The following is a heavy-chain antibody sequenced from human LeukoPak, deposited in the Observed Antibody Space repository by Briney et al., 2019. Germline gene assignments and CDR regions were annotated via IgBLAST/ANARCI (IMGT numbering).Heavy chain of an antibody. V-gene: IGHV3-23*01. Sequence: GGSLRLSCAAPGFTFSSYAMSRVHQAPGKGLEWVSAISSSGGSTYYADAVKGRFTISRDSSKNTLSLQMNSLRAEDTAVYYCAKSNLYSNGWYRYWGQGTLVTVSS. J-gene: IGHJ4*02. CDR1: GFTFSSYA. CDR3: AKSNLYSNGWYRY. D-gene: IGHD6-19*01. CDR2: ISSSGGST.